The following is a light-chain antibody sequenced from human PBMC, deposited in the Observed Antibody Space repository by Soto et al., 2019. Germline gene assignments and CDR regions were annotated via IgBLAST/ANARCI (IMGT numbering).Light chain of an antibody. CDR3: QQYNNWPLT. CDR1: QSVSSN. J-gene: IGKJ5*01. V-gene: IGKV3D-15*01. Sequence: EIVLTQSPATLSVSQGERATLSCRASQSVSSNLTWYQQKPGQAPRLPISGASTRATGVPARFSGSGSGTEFTLTITNLQSEDFAVYCCQQYNNWPLTFGPGTRLEIK. CDR2: GAS.